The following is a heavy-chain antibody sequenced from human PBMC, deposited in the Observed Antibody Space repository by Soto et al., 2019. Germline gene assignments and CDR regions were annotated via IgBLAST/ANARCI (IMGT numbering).Heavy chain of an antibody. CDR3: ARGVGIDY. V-gene: IGHV3-21*01. Sequence: GGSLRLSCSASGFTFNTYTMNWVRQAPGKGLEWVSSISSANSYIYYADSVKGRFTISRDNAENSLYLQMGSLRAEDTAVYYCARGVGIDYWGQGTPVTAPQ. CDR1: GFTFNTYT. CDR2: ISSANSYI. D-gene: IGHD7-27*01. J-gene: IGHJ4*02.